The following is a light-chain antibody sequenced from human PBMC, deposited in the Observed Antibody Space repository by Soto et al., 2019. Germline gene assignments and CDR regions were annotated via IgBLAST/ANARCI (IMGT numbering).Light chain of an antibody. Sequence: DIQMTQSPSSLSASVGDRVTITCRASQDVSNYLAWYQQKPGKVPKLLIYAASTLQSGVPSRFSGSGSGTDFTLAISSLQPEDIATYYCLNYNSAPFTFGPGTNVNIK. J-gene: IGKJ3*01. CDR2: AAS. CDR1: QDVSNY. CDR3: LNYNSAPFT. V-gene: IGKV1-27*01.